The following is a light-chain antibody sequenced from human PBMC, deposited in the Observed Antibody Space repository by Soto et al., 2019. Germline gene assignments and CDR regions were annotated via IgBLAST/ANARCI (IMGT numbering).Light chain of an antibody. V-gene: IGKV3-20*01. CDR3: QQYGSSGT. CDR2: SAS. J-gene: IGKJ1*01. CDR1: ETVATN. Sequence: VMTQSPATLSVSPGERATLSCWASETVATNLAWYQQKPGQAPRLLIYSASNRATGIPDRFSGSGSGTDFTLTISRLEPEDFAVYYCQQYGSSGTFGQGTKVDIK.